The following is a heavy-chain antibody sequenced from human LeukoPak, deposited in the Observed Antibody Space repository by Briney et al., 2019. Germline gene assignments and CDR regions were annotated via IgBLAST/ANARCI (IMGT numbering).Heavy chain of an antibody. Sequence: GGSLRLSCAASRFTFSSYEMNWVRQAPGKGLEWVSYISSSGSTIYYADSVKGRFTISRDNAKNSLYLQMNSLRAEDTAVYYCARGLHLIDYWGQGTLVTVSS. CDR3: ARGLHLIDY. V-gene: IGHV3-48*03. CDR2: ISSSGSTI. CDR1: RFTFSSYE. J-gene: IGHJ4*02. D-gene: IGHD4-11*01.